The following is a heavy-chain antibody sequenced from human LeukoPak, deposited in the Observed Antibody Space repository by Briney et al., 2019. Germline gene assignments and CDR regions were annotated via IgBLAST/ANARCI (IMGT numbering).Heavy chain of an antibody. Sequence: ASVKVSCEASGYTFTSYAMNWVRQAPGQGLEWMGWINTNTGNPTYAQGFTGRFVFSLDTSVSTAYLQISSLKAEDTAVYYCARDRVVAATDYFDYWGQGTLVTVSS. V-gene: IGHV7-4-1*02. CDR3: ARDRVVAATDYFDY. J-gene: IGHJ4*02. CDR2: INTNTGNP. CDR1: GYTFTSYA. D-gene: IGHD2-15*01.